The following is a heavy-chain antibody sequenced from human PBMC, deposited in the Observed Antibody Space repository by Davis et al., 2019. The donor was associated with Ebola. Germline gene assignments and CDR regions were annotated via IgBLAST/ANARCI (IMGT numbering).Heavy chain of an antibody. Sequence: TFSSYAMSWVRQPPGKGLEWLGSISYSGSTYYNPSLKSRVTISVDTSKNHFSLKLTSVTAADTATYYCARHSPSVTVTVVGNVDNWGQGTLVTVSS. CDR2: ISYSGST. CDR1: TFSSYA. CDR3: ARHSPSVTVTVVGNVDN. J-gene: IGHJ4*02. V-gene: IGHV4-39*01. D-gene: IGHD3-22*01.